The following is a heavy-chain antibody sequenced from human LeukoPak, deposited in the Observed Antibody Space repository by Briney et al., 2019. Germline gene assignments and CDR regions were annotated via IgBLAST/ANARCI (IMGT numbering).Heavy chain of an antibody. CDR3: ARVQGYCSGGSCYRYYYYGMDV. J-gene: IGHJ6*02. CDR1: GFTFSSYA. V-gene: IGHV1-69*01. D-gene: IGHD2-15*01. Sequence: GGSLRLSCAASGFTFSSYAISWGRQAPGQGLEWMGGIIPIFGTANYAQKFQGRVTITADESTSTAYMELSSLRSEDTAVYYCARVQGYCSGGSCYRYYYYGMDVWGQGTTVTVSS. CDR2: IIPIFGTA.